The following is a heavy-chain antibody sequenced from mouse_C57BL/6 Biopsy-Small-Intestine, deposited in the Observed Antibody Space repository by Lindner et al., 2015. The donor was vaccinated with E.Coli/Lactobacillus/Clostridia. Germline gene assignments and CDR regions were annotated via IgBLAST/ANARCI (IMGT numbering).Heavy chain of an antibody. J-gene: IGHJ1*03. D-gene: IGHD1-1*01. V-gene: IGHV1-15*01. CDR1: GYTFTDYE. CDR2: IDPETGGT. Sequence: VQLQESGAELVRPGASVTLSCKASGYTFTDYEMHWVKQTPVHGLEWIGAIDPETGGTAYNQKFKGKAILTADKSSSTAYMKLRSLTSEDSAVYYCTRGTTDVWGTGTTVTVSS. CDR3: TRGTTDV.